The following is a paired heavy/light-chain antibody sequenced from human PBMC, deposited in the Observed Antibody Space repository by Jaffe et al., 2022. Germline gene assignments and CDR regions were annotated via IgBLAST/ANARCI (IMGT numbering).Light chain of an antibody. Sequence: EIVLTQSPATLSLSPGERATLSCRASQSVSSYLAWYQQKPGQAPRLLIYDASNRATGIPARFSGSGSGTDFTLTISSLEPEDFAVYYCQQRSDWPTFGQGTKVDIK. CDR3: QQRSDWPT. CDR2: DAS. V-gene: IGKV3-11*01. CDR1: QSVSSY. J-gene: IGKJ1*01.
Heavy chain of an antibody. D-gene: IGHD3-10*01. CDR2: IRSKPYGGTI. J-gene: IGHJ6*03. CDR3: TRARGMVRGLSRYYYVDV. CDR1: GFTFGDYA. V-gene: IGHV3-49*04. Sequence: EVQLVESGGGLVQPGRSLRLSCTVSGFTFGDYAMSWVRQAPGKGLEGVGFIRSKPYGGTIEYAASVKGRFTISRDDSKSIAYLQMNSLKTEDTAVYYCTRARGMVRGLSRYYYVDVWGKGTTVTVSS.